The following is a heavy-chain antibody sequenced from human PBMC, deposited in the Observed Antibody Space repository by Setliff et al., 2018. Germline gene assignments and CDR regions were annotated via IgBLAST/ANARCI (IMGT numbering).Heavy chain of an antibody. CDR2: IKQDGNEE. CDR1: GFTFNKHW. CDR3: TTRYHNPGDGYMAVFDF. J-gene: IGHJ4*02. V-gene: IGHV3-7*03. Sequence: GGSLRLSCTASGFTFNKHWMTWVRQAPGKGLEWVANIKQDGNEEYYVDSVRGRFTISRDNAHNSLYLQMNNLRVEDTAVYYCTTRYHNPGDGYMAVFDFWGQGSLVTVSS. D-gene: IGHD2-21*01.